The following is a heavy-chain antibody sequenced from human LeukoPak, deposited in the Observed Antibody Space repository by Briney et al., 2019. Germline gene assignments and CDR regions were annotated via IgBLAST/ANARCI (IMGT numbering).Heavy chain of an antibody. CDR2: LWHGGKNK. CDR1: GFTFRGYG. D-gene: IGHD6-13*01. Sequence: GGSLRLSCAASGFTFRGYGRHWVGQGPGNGLEWVENLWHGGKNKYYADHVKGRFPVYRDNSKDTVSLQLNSLRAEDTAVYYCARGSEAAAGALDYWGQGALVTVPS. CDR3: ARGSEAAAGALDY. V-gene: IGHV3-33*01. J-gene: IGHJ4*02.